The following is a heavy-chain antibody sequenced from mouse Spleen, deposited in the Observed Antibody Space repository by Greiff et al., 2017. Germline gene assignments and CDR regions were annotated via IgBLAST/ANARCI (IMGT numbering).Heavy chain of an antibody. D-gene: IGHD1-1*01. CDR2: IWSGGST. CDR3: ARNALYGSSYHFDY. Sequence: QVQLKESGPGLVQPSQSLSITCTVSGFSLTSYGVHWVRQSPGKGLEWLGVIWSGGSTDYNAAFISRLSISKDNSKSQVFFKMNSLQADDTAIYYCARNALYGSSYHFDYWGQGTTLTVSS. J-gene: IGHJ2*01. V-gene: IGHV2-2*01. CDR1: GFSLTSYG.